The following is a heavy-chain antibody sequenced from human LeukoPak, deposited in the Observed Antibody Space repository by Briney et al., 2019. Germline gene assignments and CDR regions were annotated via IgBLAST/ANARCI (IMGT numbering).Heavy chain of an antibody. V-gene: IGHV3-30*18. CDR2: ISYDGSNK. CDR3: ANRAPYCSGGSCYSNYYYGMDV. Sequence: GGSLRLSCAASGFTFSSYGMHWVRQAPGKGLEWVAVISYDGSNKYYADSVKGRFTISRDNSKNTLYLQMNSLRAEDTAVYYCANRAPYCSGGSCYSNYYYGMDVWGKGTTVTVSS. CDR1: GFTFSSYG. J-gene: IGHJ6*04. D-gene: IGHD2-15*01.